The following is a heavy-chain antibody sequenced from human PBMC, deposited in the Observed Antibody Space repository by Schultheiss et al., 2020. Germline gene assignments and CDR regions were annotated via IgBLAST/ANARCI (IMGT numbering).Heavy chain of an antibody. CDR2: ISSDGRST. Sequence: GGSLRLSCAASGFTFSSYWMHWVRQAPGKGLVWVARISSDGRSTSYADSVKGRFTISRDNSKNTLYLQMNSLRAEDTAVYYCARDRPSHMDVWGQGTLVTVSS. CDR1: GFTFSSYW. CDR3: ARDRPSHMDV. V-gene: IGHV3-74*01. J-gene: IGHJ6*02.